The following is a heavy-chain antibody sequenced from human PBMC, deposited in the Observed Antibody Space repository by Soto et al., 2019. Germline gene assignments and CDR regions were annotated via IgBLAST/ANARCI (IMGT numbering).Heavy chain of an antibody. CDR1: GFSFSTYV. Sequence: QVHRVESGGGVVQPGRSLRLSCAASGFSFSTYVMHWVRQAPGKGLEWVAFISNDGSNKYYADSVKGRFTISRDNSKNTLYLQMNSLRAEDTAVYYCAKGFANYWAFDYWGQGTLVTVSP. CDR3: AKGFANYWAFDY. D-gene: IGHD1-7*01. V-gene: IGHV3-30*18. CDR2: ISNDGSNK. J-gene: IGHJ4*02.